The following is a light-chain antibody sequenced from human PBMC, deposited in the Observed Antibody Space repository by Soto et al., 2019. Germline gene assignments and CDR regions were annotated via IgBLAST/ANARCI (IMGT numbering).Light chain of an antibody. J-gene: IGKJ5*01. CDR1: QSISSY. CDR2: AAY. V-gene: IGKV1-39*01. CDR3: KQSYSTPIT. Sequence: DIQMTQSPSSLSASVGDRVTITCRASQSISSYLNWYQQKPGKAHKLLIYAAYSLQSGVQSRFSGSGSGTDFTLTIRSLQPEDFATYYCKQSYSTPITLGQGTRLEIK.